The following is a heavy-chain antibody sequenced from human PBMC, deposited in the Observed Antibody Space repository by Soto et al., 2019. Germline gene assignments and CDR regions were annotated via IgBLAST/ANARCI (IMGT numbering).Heavy chain of an antibody. Sequence: EVQLVESGGGLVKIGGSLKLSCATSGLSFSGSAMHWARQASGKGLEWVGRIRSRPHNYATTYAASVEGRYTISRDDSKNTVYLQMNGRKTEDTAVYYCTTERDYWGRGTLVTVSS. CDR2: IRSRPHNYAT. CDR1: GLSFSGSA. CDR3: TTERDY. V-gene: IGHV3-73*02. J-gene: IGHJ4*02.